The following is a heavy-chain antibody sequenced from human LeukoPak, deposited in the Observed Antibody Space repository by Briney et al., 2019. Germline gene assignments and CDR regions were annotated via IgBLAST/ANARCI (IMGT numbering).Heavy chain of an antibody. V-gene: IGHV3-23*01. CDR2: IGSSGGST. J-gene: IGHJ4*02. CDR1: GFTFTNYW. CDR3: ATDSLY. Sequence: PGGSLRLSCAASGFTFTNYWMSWVRQAPGKGLEWVSGIGSSGGSTNYADSVKGRFTISRDNSKNTLYLQMNSLRADDTAVYYCATDSLYWGQGTLVSVSS.